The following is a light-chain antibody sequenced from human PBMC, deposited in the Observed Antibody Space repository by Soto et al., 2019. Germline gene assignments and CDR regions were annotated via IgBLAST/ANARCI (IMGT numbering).Light chain of an antibody. CDR2: SAS. V-gene: IGKV1-9*01. J-gene: IGKJ5*01. CDR1: RGISSY. CDR3: LLLNSYPQT. Sequence: IPLTQSPSSLSASVGDRVTITCLACRGISSYLAWYQQLLWKTPKLLVYSASTLQSGVQSRFSGSGSGPDFTLTFCSLQPEDSSTYFCLLLNSYPQTFGQGTRLEIK.